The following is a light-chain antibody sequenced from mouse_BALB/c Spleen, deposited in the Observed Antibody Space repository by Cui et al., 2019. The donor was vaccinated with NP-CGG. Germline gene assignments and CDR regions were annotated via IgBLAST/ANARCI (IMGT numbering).Light chain of an antibody. V-gene: IGLV1*01. CDR3: ALWYSNHWV. CDR2: GTN. J-gene: IGLJ1*01. CDR1: TGAVTTSNY. Sequence: QAVVPQKLALTTSPGETVTLTCRSSTGAVTTSNYANWVQEKPDHLFTGLIGGTNNRAPGVPARFSGSLIGDKAALTITGAQTEDETIYFCALWYSNHWVFGGGTKLTVL.